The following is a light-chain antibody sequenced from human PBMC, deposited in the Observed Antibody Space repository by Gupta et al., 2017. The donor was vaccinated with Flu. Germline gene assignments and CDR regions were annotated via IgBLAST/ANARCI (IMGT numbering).Light chain of an antibody. CDR1: SSDVGGYNY. V-gene: IGLV2-14*01. J-gene: IGLJ3*02. CDR2: EVI. Sequence: SITISCTGTSSDVGGYNYVSWYQHHPGKAPNLMIYEVINRPSGVSNRFSGSKSGNTASLTISGLPAEDEADYYRSSYTSSNSLEFGGGTKLTVL. CDR3: SSYTSSNSLE.